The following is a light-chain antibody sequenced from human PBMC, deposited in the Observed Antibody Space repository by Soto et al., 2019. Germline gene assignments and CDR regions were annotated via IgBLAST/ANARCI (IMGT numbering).Light chain of an antibody. J-gene: IGLJ3*02. Sequence: QSALTQPASVSGSPGQSITISCTGTSSDVGGYNYVSWYQQHPGKAPNLIIYQVTNRPSGVSNRFSGSKSGNTASLTISGLQAEDEADYYCNSYTTTSSWVFGGGTKVTVL. CDR1: SSDVGGYNY. CDR2: QVT. V-gene: IGLV2-14*01. CDR3: NSYTTTSSWV.